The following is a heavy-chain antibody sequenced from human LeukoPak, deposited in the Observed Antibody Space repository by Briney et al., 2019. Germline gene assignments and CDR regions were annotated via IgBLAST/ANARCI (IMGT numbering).Heavy chain of an antibody. CDR2: INESGSI. D-gene: IGHD6-19*01. CDR1: GGSFSGYF. Sequence: SETLSLTYAVYGGSFSGYFWSWIRQSPGKGLEWIGEINESGSINYNPSLKSRVTVSLDTSKNQFSLRLTSVTAADTAVYYCAREKGYTSGWYRYFDYWGQGALVTVSS. CDR3: AREKGYTSGWYRYFDY. V-gene: IGHV4-34*01. J-gene: IGHJ4*02.